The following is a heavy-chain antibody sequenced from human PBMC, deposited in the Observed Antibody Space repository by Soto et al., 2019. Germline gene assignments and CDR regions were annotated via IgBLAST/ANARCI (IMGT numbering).Heavy chain of an antibody. CDR2: IYYSGST. CDR1: GGSVSSGSYY. D-gene: IGHD6-6*01. CDR3: ASTQAAPPPQGWFDP. J-gene: IGHJ5*02. V-gene: IGHV4-61*01. Sequence: QVQLQESGPGLVKPSETLSLTCTVSGGSVSSGSYYWSWIRQPPGKGLEWIGYIYYSGSTNYNPSLKGRVTISVDTSKNQFSLKLGSVTAADTAVYYCASTQAAPPPQGWFDPWGQGTLVTVSS.